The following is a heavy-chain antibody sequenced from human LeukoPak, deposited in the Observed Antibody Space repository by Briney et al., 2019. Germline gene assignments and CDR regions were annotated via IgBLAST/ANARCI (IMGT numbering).Heavy chain of an antibody. CDR1: GFTFSSYW. J-gene: IGHJ3*02. Sequence: GGSLRLSCAASGFTFSSYWMSWVRRAPGKGLEWVANIKQDGSEKYYVDSVKGRFTISRDNAKNSLYLQMNSLRAEDTAVYYCARDTSKRAFDIWGQGTMVTVSS. V-gene: IGHV3-7*01. D-gene: IGHD1-1*01. CDR2: IKQDGSEK. CDR3: ARDTSKRAFDI.